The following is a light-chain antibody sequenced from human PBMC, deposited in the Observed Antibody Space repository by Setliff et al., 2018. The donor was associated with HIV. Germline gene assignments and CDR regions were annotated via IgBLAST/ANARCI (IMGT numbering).Light chain of an antibody. CDR2: EVR. V-gene: IGLV2-14*01. CDR3: SSYTSTNTYV. J-gene: IGLJ1*01. Sequence: QSALTQPASVSGSPGQSITISCTGTSSDVGGYKYVSWYQQHPGKAPKLMIYEVRNRPSGVSNRFSGSKSGNTASLTISGLQAEDEADYYRSSYTSTNTYVFGTGTKVTVL. CDR1: SSDVGGYKY.